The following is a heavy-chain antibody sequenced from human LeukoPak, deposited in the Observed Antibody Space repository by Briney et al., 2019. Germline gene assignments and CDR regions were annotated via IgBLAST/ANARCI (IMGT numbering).Heavy chain of an antibody. Sequence: PSETLSLTCTVSGGSISSYYWSWIRQPPGKGLEWIGYIYYSGSTNYNPSLKSRVTISVDTSKNQFSLKLSSVTAADTAVYYCARGAGIAAAGVIDYWGQGTLVTVSS. CDR3: ARGAGIAAAGVIDY. CDR1: GGSISSYY. J-gene: IGHJ4*02. D-gene: IGHD6-13*01. CDR2: IYYSGST. V-gene: IGHV4-59*01.